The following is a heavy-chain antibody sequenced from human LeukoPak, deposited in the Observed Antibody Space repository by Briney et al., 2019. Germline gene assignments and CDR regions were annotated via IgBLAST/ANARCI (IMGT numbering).Heavy chain of an antibody. J-gene: IGHJ4*02. Sequence: VASVKVSCKASGYIFTDYYMHWVRQAPGQGLERMGWINPNSGGTNYAQKFQGRVTMTRDTSISTAYMELSRLRSDDTAVYYCARDIKGYSYVDYWGQGTLVTVSS. CDR2: INPNSGGT. V-gene: IGHV1-2*02. D-gene: IGHD5-18*01. CDR3: ARDIKGYSYVDY. CDR1: GYIFTDYY.